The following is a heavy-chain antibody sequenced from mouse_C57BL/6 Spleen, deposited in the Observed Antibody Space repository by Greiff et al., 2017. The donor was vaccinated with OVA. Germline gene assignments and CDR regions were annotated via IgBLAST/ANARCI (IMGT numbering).Heavy chain of an antibody. CDR1: GYTFTSYG. CDR2: IYPRSGNT. Sequence: VQLVESGAELARPGASVKLSCKASGYTFTSYGISWVKQRTGQGLEWIGEIYPRSGNTYYNEKFKGKATLTADKSSSTAYMELRSLTSEDSAVYFCARGGYSNYGYFDVWGTGTTVTVSS. V-gene: IGHV1-81*01. J-gene: IGHJ1*03. CDR3: ARGGYSNYGYFDV. D-gene: IGHD2-5*01.